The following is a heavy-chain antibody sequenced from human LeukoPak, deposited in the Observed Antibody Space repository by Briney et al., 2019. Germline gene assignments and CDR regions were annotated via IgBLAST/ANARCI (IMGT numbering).Heavy chain of an antibody. J-gene: IGHJ6*02. CDR3: ARDHLLWFGELSPAGYYYGMDV. CDR2: ISGSGGST. CDR1: GFTFSDFA. D-gene: IGHD3-10*01. Sequence: GGSLRLSCTASGFTFSDFAMTWVRQAPGKGLEWVSAISGSGGSTYYADSVKGRFTISRDNSKNTLYLQMNSLRAEDTAVYYCARDHLLWFGELSPAGYYYGMDVWGQGTTVTVSS. V-gene: IGHV3-23*01.